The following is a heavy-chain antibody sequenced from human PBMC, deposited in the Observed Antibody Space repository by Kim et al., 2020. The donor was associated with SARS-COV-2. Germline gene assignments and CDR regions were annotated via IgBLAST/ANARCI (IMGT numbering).Heavy chain of an antibody. Sequence: GGSLRLSCAASGFTFSSCAMHWVRQAPCKGFEWVAVISYDGSNKNYADSVKGRFTISRGNSNNTLYLQMNSLRAEDTALYYCARDPSSRLRGVTYSYYGMDVWGQGTTVTVSS. J-gene: IGHJ6*02. CDR2: ISYDGSNK. V-gene: IGHV3-30-3*01. D-gene: IGHD3-10*01. CDR3: ARDPSSRLRGVTYSYYGMDV. CDR1: GFTFSSCA.